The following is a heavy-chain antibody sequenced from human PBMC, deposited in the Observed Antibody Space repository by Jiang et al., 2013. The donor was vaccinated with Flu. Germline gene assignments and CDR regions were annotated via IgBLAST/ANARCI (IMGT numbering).Heavy chain of an antibody. CDR3: ARHHSNPWLVLRDWYFDL. CDR2: IYYSGST. J-gene: IGHJ2*01. Sequence: GLVKPSETLSLTCTVSGGSISSSSYYWGWIRQPPGKGLEWIGSIYYSGSTYYNPSLKSRVTISVDTSKNQFSLKLSSVTAADTAVYYCARHHSNPWLVLRDWYFDLWGRGTLVTVSS. D-gene: IGHD6-19*01. V-gene: IGHV4-39*01. CDR1: GGSISSSSYY.